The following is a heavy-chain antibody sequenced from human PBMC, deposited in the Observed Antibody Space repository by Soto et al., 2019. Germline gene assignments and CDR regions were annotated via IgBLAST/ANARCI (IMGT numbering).Heavy chain of an antibody. Sequence: SETLSLTCTVSCVSISSGDYYWSWIRQHPGKGLEWIGYIYYSGSTYYNPSLKSRVSISVDTSRNQFSLKLSSVTAADTAVYYCARRWGGVFEIWGQGQWSPSPQ. J-gene: IGHJ3*02. CDR1: CVSISSGDYY. CDR2: IYYSGST. D-gene: IGHD1-26*01. CDR3: ARRWGGVFEI. V-gene: IGHV4-31*03.